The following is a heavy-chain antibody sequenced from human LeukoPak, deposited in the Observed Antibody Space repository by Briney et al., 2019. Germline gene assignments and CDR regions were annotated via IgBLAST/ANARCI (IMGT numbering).Heavy chain of an antibody. CDR2: INGDGSST. J-gene: IGHJ5*01. CDR1: GFAFNTYW. V-gene: IGHV3-74*03. CDR3: AREKGSSNYDS. D-gene: IGHD4-11*01. Sequence: GGSLRLSCAASGFAFNTYWIHWVRQIPGKGLVWVSRINGDGSSTAYADSVKGRFTISRDNAKNTLYLQMNSLRAEDTAVYYCAREKGSSNYDSWGQGALVTVSS.